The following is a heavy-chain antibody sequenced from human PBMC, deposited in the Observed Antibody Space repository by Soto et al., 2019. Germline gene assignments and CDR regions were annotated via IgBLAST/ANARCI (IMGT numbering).Heavy chain of an antibody. V-gene: IGHV3-7*01. CDR2: IKQDGSEK. CDR1: GFTFSSYW. CDR3: ARDYDSVAAPYNYGMDV. D-gene: IGHD3-16*01. J-gene: IGHJ6*02. Sequence: EVQLVESGGGLVQPGGSLRISCAASGFTFSSYWMSWVRQAPGKGLEWVANIKQDGSEKYYVDSVKGRFTISRDNAKNSLYLQMNSLRAEDTAVYYCARDYDSVAAPYNYGMDVWGQGTTVTVSS.